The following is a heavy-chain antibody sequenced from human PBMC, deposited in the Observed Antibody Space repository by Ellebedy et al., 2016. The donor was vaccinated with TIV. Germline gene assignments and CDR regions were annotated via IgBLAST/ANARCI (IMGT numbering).Heavy chain of an antibody. D-gene: IGHD3-10*01. CDR2: IDPGDSYA. V-gene: IGHV5-10-1*01. J-gene: IGHJ4*02. CDR3: AKHFLGSRPDY. CDR1: GYRFTNYC. Sequence: GESLKISCQGSGYRFTNYCITWVRQMPGKGLEWMGTIDPGDSYAKYRPSFQGHVTFSTDNSVSTAYLQWSSLKASDTALYYCAKHFLGSRPDYWGQGTLVTVSS.